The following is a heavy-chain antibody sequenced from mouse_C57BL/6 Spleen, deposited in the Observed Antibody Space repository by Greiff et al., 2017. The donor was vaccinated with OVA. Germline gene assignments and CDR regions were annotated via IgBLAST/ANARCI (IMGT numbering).Heavy chain of an antibody. CDR3: ARKDPLEGYSDV. V-gene: IGHV1-4*01. CDR2: LNPSSGYT. CDR1: GYTFTSYT. J-gene: IGHJ1*03. Sequence: QFHVKQSGAELSRPGASVKMSCKASGYTFTSYTLHWLKQRPCQGLDWIGYLNPSSGYTKYNQKFKDKPTLTADKSSSTAYRQLSSLAAEDSAVDYGARKDPLEGYSDVWGTGTTVNV.